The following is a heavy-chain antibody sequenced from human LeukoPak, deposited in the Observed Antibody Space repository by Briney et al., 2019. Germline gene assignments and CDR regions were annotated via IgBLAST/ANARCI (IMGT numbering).Heavy chain of an antibody. CDR1: GGSISSGSYY. Sequence: SETLSLTCTVSGGSISSGSYYWSWIRQPAGKGLEWIGRIYTSGSTNYNPSLKSRVTISVDTSKNQFSLKLSSVTAADTAVYYCARLAYGDYEGWFDPWGQGTLVTVSS. D-gene: IGHD4-17*01. CDR2: IYTSGST. CDR3: ARLAYGDYEGWFDP. V-gene: IGHV4-61*02. J-gene: IGHJ5*02.